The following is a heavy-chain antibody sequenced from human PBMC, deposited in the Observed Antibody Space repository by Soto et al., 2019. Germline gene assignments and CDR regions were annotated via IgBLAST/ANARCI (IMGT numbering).Heavy chain of an antibody. CDR2: INAGNGNT. D-gene: IGHD6-13*01. CDR3: ARDNEGIAAPGGLQH. V-gene: IGHV1-3*01. CDR1: GYTFSNYG. Sequence: ASVKVSCKASGYTFSNYGIHWVRQAPGQRLEWMGLINAGNGNTKYSQKFQGRVTLTRDTSASTVYMELSSLKSEDTAVYYCARDNEGIAAPGGLQHWGQGTLVTVSS. J-gene: IGHJ1*01.